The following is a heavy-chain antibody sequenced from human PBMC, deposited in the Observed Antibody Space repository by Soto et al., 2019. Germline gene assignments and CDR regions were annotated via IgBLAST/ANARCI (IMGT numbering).Heavy chain of an antibody. CDR1: GFTFSSYG. V-gene: IGHV3-30*18. CDR2: ISYDGSNK. CDR3: ANSGCPFDY. D-gene: IGHD7-27*01. Sequence: GGSLRLSCAASGFTFSSYGMHWVRQAPGKGLEWVAVISYDGSNKYYADSVKGRFTISRDNSKNTLYLQMNSLRAEDTAVYYCANSGCPFDYWGQGTLVTVSS. J-gene: IGHJ4*02.